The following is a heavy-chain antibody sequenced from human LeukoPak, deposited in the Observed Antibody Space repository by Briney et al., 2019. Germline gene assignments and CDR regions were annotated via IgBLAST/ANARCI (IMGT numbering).Heavy chain of an antibody. Sequence: SETLSLTCPVSGGSISRSSYYWGWIRQPPGKGLEWIGSIYYSGSTYYNPSLKSRVTISVDTSKNQFSLKLSSVTAADTAVYYCARNPGIAVAGFDYWGQGTLVTVSS. J-gene: IGHJ4*02. V-gene: IGHV4-39*01. D-gene: IGHD6-19*01. CDR1: GGSISRSSYY. CDR2: IYYSGST. CDR3: ARNPGIAVAGFDY.